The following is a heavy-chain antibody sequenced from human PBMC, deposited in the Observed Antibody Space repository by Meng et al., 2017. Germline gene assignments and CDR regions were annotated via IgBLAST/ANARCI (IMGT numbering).Heavy chain of an antibody. V-gene: IGHV3-30*16. CDR1: GFTFSSYA. CDR3: ARDFDY. Sequence: VPLVWAGGGCVQPGRSLRLSCAASGFTFSSYAMHWVRQAPGKGLEWVACITKDGSRKYYLGSVRGRFTISRDNSKNTLYLEMNSLRSEDTALYYCARDFDYWGQGTLVTASS. CDR2: ITKDGSRK. J-gene: IGHJ4*02.